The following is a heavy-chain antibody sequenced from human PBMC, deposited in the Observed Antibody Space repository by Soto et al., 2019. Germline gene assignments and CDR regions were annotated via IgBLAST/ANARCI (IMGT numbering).Heavy chain of an antibody. CDR1: GFTVSSNY. D-gene: IGHD6-13*01. J-gene: IGHJ4*02. CDR2: IYSGGST. CDR3: AKGLGSWATQYEFDY. Sequence: GGSLRLSCAASGFTVSSNYMSWVRQAPGKGLEWVSVIYSGGSTYYADSVKGRFTISRDNSKNTLYLQMNSLRAEDTAVYYCAKGLGSWATQYEFDYWGQGTLVTVSS. V-gene: IGHV3-66*01.